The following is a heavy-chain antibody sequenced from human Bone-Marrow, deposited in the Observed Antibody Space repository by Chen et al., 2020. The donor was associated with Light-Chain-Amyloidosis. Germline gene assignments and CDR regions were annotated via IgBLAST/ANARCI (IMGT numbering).Heavy chain of an antibody. V-gene: IGHV4-38-2*01. Sequence: QVQLQESGPGLVKPSETLSLTCAVSGYSISSGYYWGWIRQPPGKGLEWIGSIYHSGSTYYNPSLKIRVTISIDTSKNQFSLKLRSVTAADTALYYCAREPSGTCGFDRWGQGTLVTVSS. CDR3: AREPSGTCGFDR. D-gene: IGHD3-3*01. J-gene: IGHJ4*02. CDR1: GYSISSGYY. CDR2: IYHSGST.